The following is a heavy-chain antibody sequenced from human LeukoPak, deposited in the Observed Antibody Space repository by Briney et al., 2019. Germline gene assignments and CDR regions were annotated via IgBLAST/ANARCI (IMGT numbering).Heavy chain of an antibody. CDR1: GFIVSSNY. D-gene: IGHD2-2*01. CDR3: ARQYCSSTSCPIMDV. Sequence: GSLRLSXAASGFIVSSNYMSWVRQAPGKGLEWVSVIYSGGNTYYADSVKGRFTISRDNSKNTLYLQMNSLRAEDTAVYYCARQYCSSTSCPIMDVWGKGTTVTVSS. CDR2: IYSGGNT. J-gene: IGHJ6*04. V-gene: IGHV3-53*01.